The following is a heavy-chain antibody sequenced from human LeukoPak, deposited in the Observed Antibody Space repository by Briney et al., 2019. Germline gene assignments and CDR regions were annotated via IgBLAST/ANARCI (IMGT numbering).Heavy chain of an antibody. Sequence: PGGSLRLSCAASGFTFSSYEMNWVRQAPGKGLEWVSYISSSVSTIYYADSVKGRFTISRDNAKNTLYLQMNSLRAEDTAVYYCAKTDRTGALGRFRMRSDAFDIWGRGTMVTVSS. D-gene: IGHD3-3*01. V-gene: IGHV3-48*03. CDR1: GFTFSSYE. J-gene: IGHJ3*02. CDR3: AKTDRTGALGRFRMRSDAFDI. CDR2: ISSSVSTI.